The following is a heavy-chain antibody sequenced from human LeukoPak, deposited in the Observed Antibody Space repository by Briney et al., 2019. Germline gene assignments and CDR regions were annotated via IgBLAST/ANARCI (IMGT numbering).Heavy chain of an antibody. CDR2: FDPEDGET. V-gene: IGHV1-24*01. J-gene: IGHJ4*02. CDR3: ATDDGQQQLVRHY. CDR1: GYTLTELS. Sequence: GASVKVSCKVSGYTLTELSIHWVRQAPGKGREWMGGFDPEDGETIYAQKFQGRVTMTEDTSTDTAYMELSSLRSEDTAVYYCATDDGQQQLVRHYWGQGTLVTVSS. D-gene: IGHD6-13*01.